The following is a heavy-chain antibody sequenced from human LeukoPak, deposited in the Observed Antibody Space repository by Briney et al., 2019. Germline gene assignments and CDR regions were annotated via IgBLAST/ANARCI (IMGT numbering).Heavy chain of an antibody. J-gene: IGHJ5*02. CDR1: GGSISSYY. CDR3: ARRGYSYGYGLNWFDP. D-gene: IGHD5-18*01. V-gene: IGHV4-59*12. Sequence: SETLSLTCTVSGGSISSYYWSWIRQPPGKGLEWIGYIYYSGSTNYNPSLKSRVTISVDTSKNQFSLKLSSVTAADTAVYYCARRGYSYGYGLNWFDPWGQGTLVTVSS. CDR2: IYYSGST.